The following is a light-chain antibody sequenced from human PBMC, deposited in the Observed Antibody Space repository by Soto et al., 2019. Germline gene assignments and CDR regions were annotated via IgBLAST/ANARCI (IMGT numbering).Light chain of an antibody. Sequence: QSVLTQPASVSGSPGQSITISCTGTSSDVGGYNYVSWYQQHPGKAPKLMIYEVSNRPSGVSNRFSGSKSANTASLTISGLQTEDEADYYCTSYTSSITLVFGGGTKVTVL. CDR2: EVS. J-gene: IGLJ2*01. CDR3: TSYTSSITLV. V-gene: IGLV2-14*01. CDR1: SSDVGGYNY.